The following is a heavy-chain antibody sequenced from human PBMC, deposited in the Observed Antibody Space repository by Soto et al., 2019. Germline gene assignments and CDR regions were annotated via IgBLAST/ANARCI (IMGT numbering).Heavy chain of an antibody. CDR1: GFTFSSYA. D-gene: IGHD6-19*01. Sequence: PGGSLRLSCAASGFTFSSYAMSWVRQAPGKGLEWVSAISGSGGSTYYADSVKGRFTISRDNSKNTLYLQMNSLRAEDTAVYYCAKVLSSGWYLHPFDYWGQGTLVTVSS. CDR3: AKVLSSGWYLHPFDY. J-gene: IGHJ4*02. V-gene: IGHV3-23*01. CDR2: ISGSGGST.